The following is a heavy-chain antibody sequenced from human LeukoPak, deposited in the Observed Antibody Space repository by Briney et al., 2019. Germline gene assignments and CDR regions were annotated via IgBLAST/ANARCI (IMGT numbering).Heavy chain of an antibody. CDR2: TNPNSGGT. CDR3: ARDTPYSSSSTGDY. V-gene: IGHV1-2*02. Sequence: ASVKVSCKASGYTFTGYYMHWERQAPGQGLEWMGWTNPNSGGTNYAQKFQGRVTMTRDTSISTAYMELSRLRSDDTAVYYCARDTPYSSSSTGDYWGQGTLVTVSS. J-gene: IGHJ4*02. CDR1: GYTFTGYY. D-gene: IGHD6-6*01.